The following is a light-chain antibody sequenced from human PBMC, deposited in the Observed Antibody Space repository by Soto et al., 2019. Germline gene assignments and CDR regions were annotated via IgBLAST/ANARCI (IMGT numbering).Light chain of an antibody. J-gene: IGLJ2*01. CDR3: LLSCSGASHVV. CDR2: DTS. V-gene: IGLV7-46*01. CDR1: TGAVTSGHY. Sequence: QAVVTQEPSLTVSPGGTVTLTCGSSTGAVTSGHYPYWFQQKPGQAPRTLIYDTSNKHSWTPARFSGSLLGGKAALTLSGAQPEDEAEYYCLLSCSGASHVVFGGGTQLTVL.